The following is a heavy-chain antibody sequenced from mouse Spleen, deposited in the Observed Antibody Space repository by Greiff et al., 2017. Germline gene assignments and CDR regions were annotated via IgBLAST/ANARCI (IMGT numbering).Heavy chain of an antibody. CDR1: GYSFTGYY. V-gene: IGHV1-42*01. Sequence: VQLQQSGPELVKPGASVKISCKASGYSFTGYYMNWVKQSPEKSLEWIGEINPSTGGTTYNQKFKAKATLTVDKSSSTAYMQLKSLTSEDSAVYYCARKALYYYAMDYWGQGTSVTVSS. CDR2: INPSTGGT. CDR3: ARKALYYYAMDY. J-gene: IGHJ4*01.